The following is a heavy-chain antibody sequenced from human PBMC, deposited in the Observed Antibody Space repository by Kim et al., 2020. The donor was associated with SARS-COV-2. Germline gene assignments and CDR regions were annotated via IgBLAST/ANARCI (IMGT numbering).Heavy chain of an antibody. D-gene: IGHD2-2*01. CDR1: GFTFSSYA. CDR3: AKVFSVIVVVPAALDY. J-gene: IGHJ4*02. CDR2: ISGSGGST. Sequence: GGSLRLSCAASGFTFSSYAMSWVRQAPGKGLEWVSAISGSGGSTYYADSVKGRFTISRDNSKNTLYLQMNSLRAEDTAVYYCAKVFSVIVVVPAALDYWGQGTLVTVSS. V-gene: IGHV3-23*01.